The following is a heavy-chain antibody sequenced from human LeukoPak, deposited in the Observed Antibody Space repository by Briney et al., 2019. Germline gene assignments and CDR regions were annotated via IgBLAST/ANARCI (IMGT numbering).Heavy chain of an antibody. CDR3: ARGRRLDY. V-gene: IGHV4-38-2*02. CDR1: GYSISSGYY. CDR2: IYHSGST. J-gene: IGHJ4*02. Sequence: SETLSLTCTVSGYSISSGYYWGWIRQPPGKGLEWIGSIYHSGSTYYNPSLKSRVTISVDTSKNQFSLKLSSVTAADTAVYYCARGRRLDYWGQGTLVTVSS.